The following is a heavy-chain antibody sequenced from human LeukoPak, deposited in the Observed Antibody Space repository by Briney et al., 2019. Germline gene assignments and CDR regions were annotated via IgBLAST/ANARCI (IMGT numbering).Heavy chain of an antibody. Sequence: GGSLRLSCAASGFTFSSYGMSWVRQAPGKGLEWVANIKHDGSAKYYVDSVKGRFTISRDNAKNSLYLQMNSLRAEDTAVYYCARMSGYCSRTSCYTPPFDYWGQGTLVTVSS. V-gene: IGHV3-7*03. J-gene: IGHJ4*02. CDR3: ARMSGYCSRTSCYTPPFDY. CDR2: IKHDGSAK. CDR1: GFTFSSYG. D-gene: IGHD2-2*02.